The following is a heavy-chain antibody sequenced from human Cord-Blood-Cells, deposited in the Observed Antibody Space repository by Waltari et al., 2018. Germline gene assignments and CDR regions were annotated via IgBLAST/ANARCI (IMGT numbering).Heavy chain of an antibody. CDR3: ARGGSRNTIFGVVIDYYYYYYMDV. CDR2: ITQIGSN. CDR1: GGSFSGYY. J-gene: IGHJ6*03. D-gene: IGHD3-3*01. Sequence: QVQLQQWGAGLLKPSETLSLTCAVYGGSFSGYYWSWIRQPAGKGLGWIGEITQIGSNNSHPPLKIRVSISVDTSKNQFSLSLGSVTAADTSVYYCARGGSRNTIFGVVIDYYYYYYMDVWGKGTTVTVSS. V-gene: IGHV4-34*01.